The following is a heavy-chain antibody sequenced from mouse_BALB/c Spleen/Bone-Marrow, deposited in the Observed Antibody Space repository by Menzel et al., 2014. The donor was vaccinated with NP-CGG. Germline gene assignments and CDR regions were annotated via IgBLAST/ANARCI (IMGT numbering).Heavy chain of an antibody. V-gene: IGHV5-17*02. D-gene: IGHD2-1*01. CDR2: VSTGSTII. CDR3: ARSHFYGNYFDY. J-gene: IGHJ2*01. CDR1: GFTFSNFG. Sequence: EVKLVESGGGLVQPGGSRKLSCAASGFTFSNFGMHWFRRSPEKGLEWVASVSTGSTIIYYADTVKGRFTISRDNPENTLFLQMTSLRSEDTAIYYCARSHFYGNYFDYWGQGTTLTVSS.